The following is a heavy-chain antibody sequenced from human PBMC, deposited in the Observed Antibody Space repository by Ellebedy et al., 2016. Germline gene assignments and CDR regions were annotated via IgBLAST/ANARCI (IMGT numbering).Heavy chain of an antibody. CDR1: GFTFDDYA. D-gene: IGHD6-19*01. V-gene: IGHV3-9*01. J-gene: IGHJ4*02. CDR2: ISWNSGSI. Sequence: GGSLRLSXAASGFTFDDYAMHWVRQAPGKGLEWVSGISWNSGSIGYADSVKGRFTISRDNSKNTLYLQMNSLRAEDTAVYYCAKEWASYSSGPALGYWGQGTLVTVSS. CDR3: AKEWASYSSGPALGY.